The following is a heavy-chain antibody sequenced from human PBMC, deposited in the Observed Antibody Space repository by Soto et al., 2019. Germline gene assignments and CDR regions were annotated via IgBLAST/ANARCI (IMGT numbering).Heavy chain of an antibody. D-gene: IGHD3-10*01. CDR3: ARGRTYYYGSGSYYNRYYYGMDV. J-gene: IGHJ6*02. Sequence: SETLSLTCAVYGGSLSGYYWSWIRQPPGKGLEWIGEINHSGSTNYNPSLKSRVTISVDTSKNQFSLKLSSVTAADTAVYYCARGRTYYYGSGSYYNRYYYGMDVWGQGTTVTVSS. CDR2: INHSGST. CDR1: GGSLSGYY. V-gene: IGHV4-34*01.